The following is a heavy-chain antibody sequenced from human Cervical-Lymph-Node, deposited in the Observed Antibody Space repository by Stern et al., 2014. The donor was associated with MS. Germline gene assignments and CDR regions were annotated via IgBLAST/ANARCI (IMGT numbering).Heavy chain of an antibody. Sequence: EVHLVDSGAEVKKPGESLKISCKLSGYSFTIYYIAWVRQMPGKGLEWMGVIYPYDSDTTYSPSFQGQVTISADKSITTAYLQWISLRASDTAMYYCARHVQGFDYWGQGTLVTVSS. CDR3: ARHVQGFDY. V-gene: IGHV5-51*01. J-gene: IGHJ4*02. CDR2: IYPYDSDT. CDR1: GYSFTIYY.